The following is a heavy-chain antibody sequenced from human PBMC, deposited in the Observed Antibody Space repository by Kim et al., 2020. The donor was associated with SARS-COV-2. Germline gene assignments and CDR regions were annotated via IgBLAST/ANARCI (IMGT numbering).Heavy chain of an antibody. Sequence: ASVKVSCKASGYTFSNYAMNWVRQAPGQGLEWMGWLNTNTGNPTYGQGFTGRFVFSLDTSVSTAYMQISSLKAEDTAVYYCARGSVGPHFDFWGQGTLVTVSS. CDR1: GYTFSNYA. J-gene: IGHJ4*02. V-gene: IGHV7-4-1*02. CDR3: ARGSVGPHFDF. CDR2: LNTNTGNP.